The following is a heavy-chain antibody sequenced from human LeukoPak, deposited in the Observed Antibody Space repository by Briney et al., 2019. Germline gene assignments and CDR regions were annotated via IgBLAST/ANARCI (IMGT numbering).Heavy chain of an antibody. J-gene: IGHJ6*02. Sequence: GGSLRLSCAASGFTFSSYGMHWVRQAPGKGLEWVAVISYDGSNKYYVDSVKGRFTISRDNSKNTLYLQMNSLRAEDTAVYYCAKGMFGEFSYGMDVWGQGTTVTVSS. V-gene: IGHV3-30*18. CDR1: GFTFSSYG. D-gene: IGHD3-10*02. CDR2: ISYDGSNK. CDR3: AKGMFGEFSYGMDV.